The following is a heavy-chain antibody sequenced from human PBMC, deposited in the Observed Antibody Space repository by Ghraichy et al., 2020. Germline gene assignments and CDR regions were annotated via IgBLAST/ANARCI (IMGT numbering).Heavy chain of an antibody. J-gene: IGHJ6*02. Sequence: SETLSLTCTVSGASISSTSYYWGWIRQPPGKGLEWIGTIYYSGSTYYNPSLKRRVTISVDTSENQFSLRLSSVTAADTAVYYCAILGYCSDGSCLAPDYYYGMDVWGQGTTVTVSS. CDR2: IYYSGST. CDR1: GASISSTSYY. CDR3: AILGYCSDGSCLAPDYYYGMDV. V-gene: IGHV4-39*01. D-gene: IGHD2-15*01.